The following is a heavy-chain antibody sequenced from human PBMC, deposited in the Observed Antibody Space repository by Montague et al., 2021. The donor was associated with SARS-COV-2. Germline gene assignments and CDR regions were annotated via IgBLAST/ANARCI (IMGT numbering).Heavy chain of an antibody. J-gene: IGHJ4*02. D-gene: IGHD1-26*01. CDR1: SGSIRSNSYY. CDR2: INYSGST. Sequence: SETLSLTCTVSSGSIRSNSYYWGWIRQPPGKGLERIGSINYSGSTYYKXSLKSRVTISVDTSKSQFSLKLISVTAADTAVYYCARELFVDSGSYHFDYWGQGTLVTVSS. CDR3: ARELFVDSGSYHFDY. V-gene: IGHV4-39*02.